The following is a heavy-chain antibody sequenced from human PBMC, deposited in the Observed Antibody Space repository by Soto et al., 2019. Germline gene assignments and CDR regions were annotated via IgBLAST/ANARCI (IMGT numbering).Heavy chain of an antibody. Sequence: EVQLVESGGGLVKPGGSLRLSCAAFGFTFNNAWMSWVRQAPGKGLQWVGRIKSKTDGGTTDYAAPVKGRFTISRDDSKNTLYLQMNSLKIADTAVYYCTTIANIAAAGSFDYWGQGTLVTVSS. CDR1: GFTFNNAW. J-gene: IGHJ4*02. CDR3: TTIANIAAAGSFDY. CDR2: IKSKTDGGTT. D-gene: IGHD6-13*01. V-gene: IGHV3-15*01.